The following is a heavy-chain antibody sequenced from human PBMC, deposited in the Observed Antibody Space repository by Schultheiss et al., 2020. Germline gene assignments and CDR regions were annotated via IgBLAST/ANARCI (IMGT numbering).Heavy chain of an antibody. CDR2: ISDNGRTT. J-gene: IGHJ4*02. D-gene: IGHD1-26*01. CDR3: AKGTSGARPHYFDS. Sequence: GGSLRLSCTASGFTFNNYAMSWVRQAPGKGLEWISAISDNGRTTYDSDSMKGRFAISRDTSTKTLYLQMSSLRTEDTAVYHCAKGTSGARPHYFDSWGQGTQVTVSS. V-gene: IGHV3-23*01. CDR1: GFTFNNYA.